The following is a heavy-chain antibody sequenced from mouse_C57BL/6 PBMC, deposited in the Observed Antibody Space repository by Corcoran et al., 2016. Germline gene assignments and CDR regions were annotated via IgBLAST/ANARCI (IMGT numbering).Heavy chain of an antibody. CDR3: ARWVIYYDYLDY. D-gene: IGHD2-4*01. CDR1: GYTFTSYG. J-gene: IGHJ2*01. Sequence: QVQLQHSGAELARPEASVKLSCKASGYTFTSYGISWVKQRTGQGLEWIGEIYPRSGNTYYNEKFKGKATLTADKSSSTAYMELRSLTSEDSAVYFCARWVIYYDYLDYWGQGTTLTVSS. CDR2: IYPRSGNT. V-gene: IGHV1-81*01.